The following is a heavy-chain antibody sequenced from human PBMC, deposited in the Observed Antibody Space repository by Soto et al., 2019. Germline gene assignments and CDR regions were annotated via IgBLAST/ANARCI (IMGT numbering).Heavy chain of an antibody. J-gene: IGHJ6*03. CDR3: AKDLKPGSRWSLGGVEHCMDV. Sequence: QVQLVESGGGVVQPGRSLRLSCVGSGFSFSSYDMNWVRQAPGTGLEWVALMSYDGSKKYYGDSVRGRVTISRHNSKNTLYLQMEHLRPEDTAIYYCAKDLKPGSRWSLGGVEHCMDVWGRGPTVSVSS. CDR1: GFSFSSYD. V-gene: IGHV3-30*18. D-gene: IGHD3-16*01. CDR2: MSYDGSKK.